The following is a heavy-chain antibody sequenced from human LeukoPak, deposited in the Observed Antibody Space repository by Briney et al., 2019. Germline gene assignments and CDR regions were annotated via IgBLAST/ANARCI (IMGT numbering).Heavy chain of an antibody. V-gene: IGHV1-2*06. J-gene: IGHJ3*02. Sequence: ASVKVSCKXSGYTFTGYYMHWVRQAPGQGLEWMGRINPNSGGTNYAQKFQGRVTMTRDTSTSTVYMELSSLRSEDTAVYYCARGKDYSNGAFDIWGQGTMVTVSS. CDR1: GYTFTGYY. D-gene: IGHD4-11*01. CDR2: INPNSGGT. CDR3: ARGKDYSNGAFDI.